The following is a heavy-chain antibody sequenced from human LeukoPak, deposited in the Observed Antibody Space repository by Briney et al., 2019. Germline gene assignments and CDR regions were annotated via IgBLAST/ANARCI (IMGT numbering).Heavy chain of an antibody. Sequence: SETLSLTCAVYGESFSGYYWTWIRQPPGKGLEWIGEVNDSGSSSYNPSLKSRVTMSIDTSKNQFSLRLTSLTAADTAVYYCARAIVPAAAGYFSYMDVWGKGTTVTVSS. CDR1: GESFSGYY. CDR2: VNDSGSS. CDR3: ARAIVPAAAGYFSYMDV. V-gene: IGHV4-34*01. D-gene: IGHD2/OR15-2a*01. J-gene: IGHJ6*03.